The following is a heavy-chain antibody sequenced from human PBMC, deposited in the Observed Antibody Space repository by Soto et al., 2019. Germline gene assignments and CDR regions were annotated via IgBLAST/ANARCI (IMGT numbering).Heavy chain of an antibody. D-gene: IGHD3-3*01. V-gene: IGHV4-59*01. Sequence: PSETLSLTCTVSGGSINSYYWSWIRQPPGKGLEWIGYIYGPWTTNYSPSLKSRVAMSVDTSKNQFSLKLDSVTVADTAVYFCAGLSSGTYLFDLWGQGTLVTVSS. J-gene: IGHJ5*02. CDR2: IYGPWTT. CDR1: GGSINSYY. CDR3: AGLSSGTYLFDL.